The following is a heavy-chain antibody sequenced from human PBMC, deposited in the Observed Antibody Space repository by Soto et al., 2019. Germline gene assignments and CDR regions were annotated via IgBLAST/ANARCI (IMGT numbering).Heavy chain of an antibody. J-gene: IGHJ6*03. CDR2: MNPNSGNT. V-gene: IGHV1-8*01. D-gene: IGHD5-12*01. CDR1: GYTFTSYD. Sequence: GASAKVSCKASGYTFTSYDINWVRQANGQGLEWMGWMNPNSGNTGYAQKFQGRVTMTRNTSISTAYMELSSLRSEDTAVYYCARGGVATILYYYYYMDVWGKGTTVTGSS. CDR3: ARGGVATILYYYYYMDV.